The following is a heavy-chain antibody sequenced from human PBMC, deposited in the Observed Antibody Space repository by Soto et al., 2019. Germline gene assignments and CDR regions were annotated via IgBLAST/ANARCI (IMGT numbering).Heavy chain of an antibody. Sequence: PGGSLRLSCAASGFTVSSNYMSWVRQAPGKGLEWVSVIYSGGSTYYADSVKGRFTISRDNSKNTLYLQMNSLRAEDTAVYYCARGTYYDFWGGQKGYGMDVWGQGTTVTVSS. V-gene: IGHV3-53*01. CDR3: ARGTYYDFWGGQKGYGMDV. D-gene: IGHD3-3*01. CDR1: GFTVSSNY. CDR2: IYSGGST. J-gene: IGHJ6*02.